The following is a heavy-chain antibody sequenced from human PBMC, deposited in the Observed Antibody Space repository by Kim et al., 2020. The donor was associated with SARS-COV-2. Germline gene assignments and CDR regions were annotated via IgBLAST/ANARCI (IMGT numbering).Heavy chain of an antibody. Sequence: ASVKVSCKASGYPFTGYHLQWVRQAPGQGLEWMGRINPNSGGTDYAQKFQGRITMTRDTSTITAYMELSSLSCDDTAVYYCAREIIEAGKALDFWGQGTLVTVSS. D-gene: IGHD6-13*01. CDR1: GYPFTGYH. V-gene: IGHV1-2*06. J-gene: IGHJ4*02. CDR3: AREIIEAGKALDF. CDR2: INPNSGGT.